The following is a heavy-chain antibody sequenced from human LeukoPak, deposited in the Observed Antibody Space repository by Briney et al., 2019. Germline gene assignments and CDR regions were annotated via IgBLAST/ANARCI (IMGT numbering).Heavy chain of an antibody. CDR2: NRNKANSYTT. J-gene: IGHJ5*02. Sequence: GGSLRLSCAASGFILSDHYMDWVRQAPGKGLDWVGRNRNKANSYTTEYAASVKGRFTISRDDSKNSMYLQMNSLKTEDTAVYYCARDVALTGTTRGGFDPWGQGTLVTVSS. CDR3: ARDVALTGTTRGGFDP. CDR1: GFILSDHY. D-gene: IGHD1-20*01. V-gene: IGHV3-72*01.